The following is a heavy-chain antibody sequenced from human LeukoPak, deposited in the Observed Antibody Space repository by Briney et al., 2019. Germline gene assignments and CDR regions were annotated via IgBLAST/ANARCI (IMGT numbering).Heavy chain of an antibody. D-gene: IGHD2-15*01. CDR1: GVPFSGYY. J-gene: IGHJ4*02. CDR2: INYSGST. Sequence: SETLSLTCAVYGVPFSGYYWSWIRQPPGKGLEWIGEINYSGSTNYNPSLKSRLTISVDTSKNQFPLKLSSVTAAYTGMYHCSRGFRDIVVVVAATFTVFDYGGQGTLVTVSS. CDR3: SRGFRDIVVVVAATFTVFDY. V-gene: IGHV4-34*01.